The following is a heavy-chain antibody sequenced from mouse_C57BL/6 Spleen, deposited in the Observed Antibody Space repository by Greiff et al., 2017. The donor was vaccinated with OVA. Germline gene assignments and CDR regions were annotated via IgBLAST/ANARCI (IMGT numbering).Heavy chain of an antibody. CDR2: INPHNGGT. CDR1: GYTFTDYY. Sequence: EVQLQQSGPELVKPGASVKISCKASGYTFTDYYMNWVKQSHGKSLEWIGDINPHNGGTSYNQKFKGKATLTVDKSSSTAYMELRSLTSEDSAVYYCARRSNGFAYWGQGTLVTVSA. CDR3: ARRSNGFAY. J-gene: IGHJ3*01. D-gene: IGHD2-5*01. V-gene: IGHV1-26*01.